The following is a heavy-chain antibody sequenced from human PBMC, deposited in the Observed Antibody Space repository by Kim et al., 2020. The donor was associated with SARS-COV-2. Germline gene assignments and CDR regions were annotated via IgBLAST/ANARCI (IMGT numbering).Heavy chain of an antibody. V-gene: IGHV3-48*03. Sequence: GGSLRLSCAASGFTFSSYEMNWVRQAPGKGLEWVSYISSSGSTIYYADSVKGRFTISRDNAKNSLYLQMNSLRAEDTAVYYCAREDSSGWSRVDYWGQGILVTVSS. J-gene: IGHJ4*02. CDR3: AREDSSGWSRVDY. CDR1: GFTFSSYE. D-gene: IGHD6-19*01. CDR2: ISSSGSTI.